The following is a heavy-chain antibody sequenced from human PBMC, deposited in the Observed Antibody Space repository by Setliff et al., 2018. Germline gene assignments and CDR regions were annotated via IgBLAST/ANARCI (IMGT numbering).Heavy chain of an antibody. V-gene: IGHV4-61*10. CDR2: FYHSASS. CDR3: ARGSYYDSSGYSPDFFDY. Sequence: SETLSLTCTVSGGSINRGSYYWSWIRQSAGKALEWIGYFYHSASSNYNPSLKSRVTISLDTSKNQFSLKLSSVTAADTAVYYCARGSYYDSSGYSPDFFDYWGQGTLVTVSS. J-gene: IGHJ4*02. D-gene: IGHD3-22*01. CDR1: GGSINRGSYY.